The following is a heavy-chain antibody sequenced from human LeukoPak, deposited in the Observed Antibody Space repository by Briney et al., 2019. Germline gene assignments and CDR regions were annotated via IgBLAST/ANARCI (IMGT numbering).Heavy chain of an antibody. J-gene: IGHJ4*02. CDR2: IHYSGST. CDR3: ARDQPYCSSNSCYVGAFDY. Sequence: SETLSLTCTVSGGXINSYYWSWVRQPPGKGLEWIGYIHYSGSTYYNPSLTSRVTISLDTSKNQFSLKVSSATAADTAVYYCARDQPYCSSNSCYVGAFDYWGQGTLVTVSS. CDR1: GGXINSYY. V-gene: IGHV4-59*01. D-gene: IGHD2-2*01.